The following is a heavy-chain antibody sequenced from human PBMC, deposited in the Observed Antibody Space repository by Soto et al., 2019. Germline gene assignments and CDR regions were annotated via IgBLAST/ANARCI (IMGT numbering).Heavy chain of an antibody. J-gene: IGHJ4*02. D-gene: IGHD3-22*01. CDR1: GGSINSTGFP. CDR3: AREWGEGNYYDI. V-gene: IGHV4-30-2*01. CDR2: IYQSGST. Sequence: QLQLQESGSVLVKPSQTLSLTCAVSGGSINSTGFPWSWIRQPPGRGLEWIGYIYQSGSTYHNPSLKSRVTISVDRSKNQFSLKLSSVTAADTAVYYCAREWGEGNYYDIWGQGTLVTVSS.